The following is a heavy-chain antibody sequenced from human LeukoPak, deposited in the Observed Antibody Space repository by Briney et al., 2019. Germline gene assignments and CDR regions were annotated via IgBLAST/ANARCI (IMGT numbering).Heavy chain of an antibody. Sequence: PETLSLTCAVSGVSISSYYRSWIRLTPGKGLEWIGYLSKSGNTNYTPSLKSRVTIFGDTSKNQFVLKLSSVTAADTAMYYCARARYVNSCYAFDIWGQGALVGVSS. D-gene: IGHD3-9*01. CDR2: LSKSGNT. CDR1: GVSISSYY. J-gene: IGHJ3*02. V-gene: IGHV4-59*01. CDR3: ARARYVNSCYAFDI.